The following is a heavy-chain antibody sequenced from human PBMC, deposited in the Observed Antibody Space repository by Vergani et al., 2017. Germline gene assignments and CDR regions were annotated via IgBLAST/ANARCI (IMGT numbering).Heavy chain of an antibody. Sequence: QVQLQESGPGLVKPPGTLSLTCAVSGGSISSSNWWNWVRQPPGKGLEWIGEIYPSGITNYNPSLKSRVNISIDKSKNLFSLKLSSVTAADTAVYYCARSVAGTLGYWGQGTLVTVSS. D-gene: IGHD6-19*01. CDR2: IYPSGIT. CDR1: GGSISSSNW. J-gene: IGHJ4*02. CDR3: ARSVAGTLGY. V-gene: IGHV4-4*03.